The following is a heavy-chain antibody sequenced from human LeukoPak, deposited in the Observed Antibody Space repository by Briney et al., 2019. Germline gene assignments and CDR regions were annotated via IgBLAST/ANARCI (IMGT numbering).Heavy chain of an antibody. D-gene: IGHD3-10*01. J-gene: IGHJ4*02. CDR3: ARLVFSGSYSGHDY. V-gene: IGHV4-34*01. CDR1: GGSFSGYY. Sequence: SETLSLTCAVYGGSFSGYYWSWIRQPPGKGLEWIGEINHSGSTNYNPSLKSRVTISVDTSKNQFSLKLSSVTAADTAVYYCARLVFSGSYSGHDYWGQGTLVTVSS. CDR2: INHSGST.